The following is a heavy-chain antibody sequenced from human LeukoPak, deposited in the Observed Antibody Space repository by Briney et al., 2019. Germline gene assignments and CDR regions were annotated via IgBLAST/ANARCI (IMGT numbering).Heavy chain of an antibody. V-gene: IGHV3-9*01. CDR3: AKDSSYYYDSSGYSHFDI. CDR2: ISWNSGSI. Sequence: GGSLRLSCAASGFTFDDYAMHWVRQAPGKGLEWVSGISWNSGSIGYADSVKGRFTISRDNAKNSLYLQMNSLRAEDTALYYCAKDSSYYYDSSGYSHFDIWGQGTMVTVPS. D-gene: IGHD3-22*01. J-gene: IGHJ3*02. CDR1: GFTFDDYA.